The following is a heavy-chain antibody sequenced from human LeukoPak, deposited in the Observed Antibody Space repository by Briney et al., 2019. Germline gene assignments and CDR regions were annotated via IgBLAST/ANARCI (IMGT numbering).Heavy chain of an antibody. D-gene: IGHD4-17*01. J-gene: IGHJ4*02. CDR3: ARESYGKEDN. CDR2: INPSGGST. V-gene: IGHV1-46*02. Sequence: ASVNLSCKASGYTFNSYYMHWVRQAPGQGLEWMGIINPSGGSTSYSQKFQGRVTMTRDTSTSTVYMELSSLRSEDTAVYYCARESYGKEDNWGQGTLVTVSS. CDR1: GYTFNSYY.